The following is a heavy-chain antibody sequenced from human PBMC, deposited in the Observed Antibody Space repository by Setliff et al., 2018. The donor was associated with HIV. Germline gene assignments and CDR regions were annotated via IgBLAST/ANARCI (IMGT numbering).Heavy chain of an antibody. V-gene: IGHV1-3*01. CDR1: GYTFTRNI. D-gene: IGHD2-21*02. CDR2: INAANGNT. Sequence: ASVKVSCKASGYTFTRNIVHWVRQAPGQRLEWMGWINAANGNTKYSQKFQGRVTITRDTSATTVYMELHSLRSEDTAVYYCARDCGGDCRNWFDPWGQGTLVTVSS. CDR3: ARDCGGDCRNWFDP. J-gene: IGHJ5*02.